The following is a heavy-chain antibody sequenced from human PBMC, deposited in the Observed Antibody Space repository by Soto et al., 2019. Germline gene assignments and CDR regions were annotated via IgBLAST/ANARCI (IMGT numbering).Heavy chain of an antibody. V-gene: IGHV3-15*07. J-gene: IGHJ6*02. D-gene: IGHD2-15*01. Sequence: EQLVESGGGLVKPGGSLRLSCAASGFIFSNACMNWVRQAPGKGLEWVGRIKTRTDGGRTDYAAPVKGRFTISRDDSKNTLYLQMNSLKTEDTALYYCTTGSVEGVWGQGTTVTVSS. CDR2: IKTRTDGGRT. CDR3: TTGSVEGV. CDR1: GFIFSNAC.